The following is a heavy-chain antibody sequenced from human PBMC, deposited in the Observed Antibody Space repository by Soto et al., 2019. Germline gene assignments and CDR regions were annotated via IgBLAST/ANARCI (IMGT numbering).Heavy chain of an antibody. Sequence: SETLSLTCAVSGGSISNNNCWNWVRQPPGKGLEWIGEIYHSGTANYNPSLRSRVTISVDKSNNQFSLTLNSVTAADTAVYYCARRRITTFGVVITGYGMDVWGQGTTVTVSS. CDR2: IYHSGTA. V-gene: IGHV4-4*02. D-gene: IGHD3-3*01. CDR1: GGSISNNNC. CDR3: ARRRITTFGVVITGYGMDV. J-gene: IGHJ6*02.